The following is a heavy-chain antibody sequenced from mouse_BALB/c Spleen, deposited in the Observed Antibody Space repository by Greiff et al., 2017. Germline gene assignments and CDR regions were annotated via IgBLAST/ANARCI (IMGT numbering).Heavy chain of an antibody. D-gene: IGHD2-1*01. CDR1: GFTFSSYG. CDR3: ARDRDGNYVNYFDY. CDR2: INSNGGST. J-gene: IGHJ2*01. V-gene: IGHV5-6-3*01. Sequence: EVHLVESGGGLVQPGGSLKLSCAASGFTFSSYGMSWVRQTPDKRLELVATINSNGGSTYYPDSVKGRFTISRDNAKNTLYLQMSSLKSEDTAMYYCARDRDGNYVNYFDYWGQGTTLTVSS.